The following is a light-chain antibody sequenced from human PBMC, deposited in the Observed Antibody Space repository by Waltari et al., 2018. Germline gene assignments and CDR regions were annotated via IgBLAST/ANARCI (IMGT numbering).Light chain of an antibody. CDR1: STAVGAYDY. CDR2: DVT. Sequence: QSALTQPASLSGSPGQSITISSPGTSTAVGAYDYFSWYQQHPGKAPKLMIYDVTKRPSGISNRFSGSKSGNTASLTISGLQAEDEADYYCCSYATSSTLVFGGGTKLTVL. CDR3: CSYATSSTLV. J-gene: IGLJ2*01. V-gene: IGLV2-23*02.